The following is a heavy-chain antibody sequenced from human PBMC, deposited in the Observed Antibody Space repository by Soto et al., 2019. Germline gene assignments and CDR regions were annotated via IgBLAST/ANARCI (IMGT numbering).Heavy chain of an antibody. Sequence: SETLSLTCTFSGCTIISWYWSWIRQPPGKGLEWIGYIYYSGSTNCNPSLKSRVTISVDTSKNQFSLKLSSVTAADTAVYYCARRYGSAIDYWGQGTLVTVSS. D-gene: IGHD1-26*01. CDR1: GCTIISWY. CDR2: IYYSGST. CDR3: ARRYGSAIDY. J-gene: IGHJ4*02. V-gene: IGHV4-59*08.